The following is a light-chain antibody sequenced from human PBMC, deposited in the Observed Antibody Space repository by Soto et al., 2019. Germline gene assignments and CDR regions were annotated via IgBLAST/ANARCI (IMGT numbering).Light chain of an antibody. V-gene: IGKV1-33*01. Sequence: DIQMTQSPSSLSASVGDRVTITFRASQSISSYLNWYQQKPGRAPKLLIYDASNLEAGVPSRFRGSGSGTDFTFTISRLQPEDIATYYCQQYENRPTFGQGTRLEI. CDR2: DAS. CDR1: QSISSY. CDR3: QQYENRPT. J-gene: IGKJ5*01.